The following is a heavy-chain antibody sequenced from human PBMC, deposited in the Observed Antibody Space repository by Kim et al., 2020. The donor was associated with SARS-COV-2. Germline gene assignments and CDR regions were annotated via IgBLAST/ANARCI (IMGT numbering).Heavy chain of an antibody. V-gene: IGHV3-11*01. Sequence: GGSLRLSCAASGFTISDYYMSWFRQTPGKGLEWVALITGSGDIIVYADSVKDRFIISRDNANKYLYLQMNNLRAEDTAVYYCARDAIRSGDLKLDYWG. D-gene: IGHD2-21*02. CDR2: ITGSGDII. CDR3: ARDAIRSGDLKLDY. CDR1: GFTISDYY. J-gene: IGHJ4*01.